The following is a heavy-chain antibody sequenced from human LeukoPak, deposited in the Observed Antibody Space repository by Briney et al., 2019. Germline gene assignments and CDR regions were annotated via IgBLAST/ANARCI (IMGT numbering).Heavy chain of an antibody. J-gene: IGHJ4*02. D-gene: IGHD2-2*03. CDR3: ARPPSRGYSSSFEY. CDR1: GSSFPIYW. CDR2: IYPDESNI. Sequence: GESLQISCKGSGSSFPIYWIAWVRQMPGKGLEWMGIIYPDESNIRYSPSFQGQVTISADKSISTAYLQWSSLKASDTAMYYCARPPSRGYSSSFEYWGQGTLVTVSS. V-gene: IGHV5-51*01.